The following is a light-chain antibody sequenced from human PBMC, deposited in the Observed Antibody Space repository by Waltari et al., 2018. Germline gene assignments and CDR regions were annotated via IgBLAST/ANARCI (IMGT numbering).Light chain of an antibody. CDR1: QDIGGY. CDR3: QYYDHLPMFT. J-gene: IGKJ3*01. Sequence: DIQLTQSPSSLAASVGDRVTLTCRASQDIGGYLNWYQHQPGRAPKLLIYRTTILTTGVPSRFSGGAYSTDYTLTISNLQPEDIATYYCQYYDHLPMFTFGPGTKVAI. V-gene: IGKV1-33*01. CDR2: RTT.